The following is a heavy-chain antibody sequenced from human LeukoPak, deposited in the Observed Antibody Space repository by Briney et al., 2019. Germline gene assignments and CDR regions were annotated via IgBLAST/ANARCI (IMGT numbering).Heavy chain of an antibody. V-gene: IGHV4-38-2*02. Sequence: PSETLSLTCTVSGYSISSGYYWGWIRQPPGKGLEWIGSISHSGSTYYKPSLESRVTISVDTSKNQFSLKLSSVTAADTAVYYCARAPFIQSDNGGTFDYWGQGTLVTVSS. D-gene: IGHD4-23*01. CDR2: ISHSGST. CDR1: GYSISSGYY. CDR3: ARAPFIQSDNGGTFDY. J-gene: IGHJ4*02.